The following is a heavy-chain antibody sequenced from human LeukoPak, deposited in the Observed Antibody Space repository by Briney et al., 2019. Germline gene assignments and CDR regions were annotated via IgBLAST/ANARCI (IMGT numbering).Heavy chain of an antibody. J-gene: IGHJ4*02. V-gene: IGHV3-21*01. CDR2: ITSSSSYI. Sequence: GGSLRLSCVASGFTFNTYNMNWVRQAPGKGLEWVSSITSSSSYIYYADSVKGRFTISRDNAKSSVYLQLNSLRVEDTAVYYCARNRGTVDYWGQGTLVTVSS. CDR1: GFTFNTYN. CDR3: ARNRGTVDY. D-gene: IGHD3-16*01.